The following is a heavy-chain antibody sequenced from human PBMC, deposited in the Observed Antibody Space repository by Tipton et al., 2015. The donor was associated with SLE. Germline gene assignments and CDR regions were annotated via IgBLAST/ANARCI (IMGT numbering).Heavy chain of an antibody. D-gene: IGHD3-22*01. J-gene: IGHJ4*02. CDR2: IYPTDSDI. V-gene: IGHV5-51*03. CDR3: ARGHGSGFYSDN. Sequence: QSGAEVKKPGESLKISCKGSGYSFSNYWIGWVRQRPGKGLEWMGIIYPTDSDIIYSPSFQGQVTISADESTSTAYLQLSSLKAADTAMYYCARGHGSGFYSDNWGQGTLVTVSS. CDR1: GYSFSNYW.